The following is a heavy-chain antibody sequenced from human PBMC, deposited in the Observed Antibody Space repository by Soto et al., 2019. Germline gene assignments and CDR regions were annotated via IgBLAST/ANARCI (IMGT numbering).Heavy chain of an antibody. D-gene: IGHD3-16*01. CDR3: ARFGGAALSYNWFDS. V-gene: IGHV5-51*01. J-gene: IGHJ5*01. Sequence: PGESLKISCKGSGYRFTDYWIAWVRQMPGKGLEWMGIIYPDNSNTRNSPSFQGQVTIPADKSISTAHLEWSSLKASDSAMYYCARFGGAALSYNWFDSWGQGTLVTVSS. CDR1: GYRFTDYW. CDR2: IYPDNSNT.